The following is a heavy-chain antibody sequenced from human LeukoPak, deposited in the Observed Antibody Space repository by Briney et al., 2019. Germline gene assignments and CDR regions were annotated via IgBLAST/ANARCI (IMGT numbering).Heavy chain of an antibody. CDR3: AREFATGTDTGFNWFDP. CDR1: GYTFTGYY. D-gene: IGHD1-1*01. V-gene: IGHV1-2*02. CDR2: INPNSGGT. Sequence: ASVKVSCKASGYTFTGYYMHWVRQAPGQGLEWMGWINPNSGGTYYAQKFQGRVTMTRDTSISTAYMELSRLRSDDTAVYYCAREFATGTDTGFNWFDPWGQGTLVTVSS. J-gene: IGHJ5*02.